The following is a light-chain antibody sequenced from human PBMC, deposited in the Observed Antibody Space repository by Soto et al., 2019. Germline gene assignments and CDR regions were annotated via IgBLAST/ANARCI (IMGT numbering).Light chain of an antibody. CDR1: QSVSRY. CDR2: DAS. V-gene: IGKV3-11*01. Sequence: EIVLTQSAATLSLSPGERATLSCGASQSVSRYLAWYQQKPGQAPRLLIYDASNRATGIPARFSGSGYGTDFTLTISRLETEDFAVYYCQQRSNWPITFGQGTRLEI. CDR3: QQRSNWPIT. J-gene: IGKJ5*01.